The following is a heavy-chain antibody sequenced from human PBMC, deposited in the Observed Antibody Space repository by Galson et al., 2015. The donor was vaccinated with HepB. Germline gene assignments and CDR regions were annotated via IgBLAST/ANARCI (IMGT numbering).Heavy chain of an antibody. Sequence: SETLSLTCAVYGGSFSGYYWSWIRQPPGKGLEWIGEINRRGSTNYNPSLKSRVTISVDMSDNQFSLKLTSVTAADTAVYYCARVRVYFYGSGSYYNGGFSHWGQGTLVTVSS. CDR3: ARVRVYFYGSGSYYNGGFSH. J-gene: IGHJ4*02. CDR2: INRRGST. CDR1: GGSFSGYY. V-gene: IGHV4-34*01. D-gene: IGHD3-10*01.